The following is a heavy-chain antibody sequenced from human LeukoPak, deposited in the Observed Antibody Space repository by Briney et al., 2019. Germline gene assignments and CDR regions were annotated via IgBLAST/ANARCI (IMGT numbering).Heavy chain of an antibody. D-gene: IGHD6-13*01. CDR2: ISGNSGRT. J-gene: IGHJ4*02. Sequence: GGSLRLSCAASGFTFSSYAMSWVRQAPGKGLEWVSSISGNSGRTYYADSVKGRFSISRDNSNNTLDLQMNSLRAEDAAVYYCAKSTSSWERVDYWGQGTLVTVSS. V-gene: IGHV3-23*01. CDR1: GFTFSSYA. CDR3: AKSTSSWERVDY.